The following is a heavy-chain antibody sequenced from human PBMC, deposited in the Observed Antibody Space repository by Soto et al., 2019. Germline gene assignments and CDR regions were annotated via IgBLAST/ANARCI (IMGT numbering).Heavy chain of an antibody. CDR1: GGTFSSYA. D-gene: IGHD3-22*01. CDR3: ASRYYDSSGYLPASMDV. Sequence: VKVSCKASGGTFSSYAISWVRQAPGQGLEWMGGIIPIFGTANYAQKFQGRVTITADESTSTAYMELSSLRSEDTAVYYCASRYYDSSGYLPASMDVWGQGTTVTVSS. V-gene: IGHV1-69*01. J-gene: IGHJ6*02. CDR2: IIPIFGTA.